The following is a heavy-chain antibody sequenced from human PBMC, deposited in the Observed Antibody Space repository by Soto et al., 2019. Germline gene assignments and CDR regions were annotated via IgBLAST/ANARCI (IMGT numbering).Heavy chain of an antibody. CDR1: GYTFTSYD. CDR3: ARGPRGVLGCSSSGGPYYYYYMDV. Sequence: GASVKVSCKASGYTFTSYDINWVRQATGQGLEWMGWMNPNSGNTGYAQKFQGRVTMTRNTSISTAYMELSSLRSEDTAVYYCARGPRGVLGCSSSGGPYYYYYMDVWGKGTTVTVSS. CDR2: MNPNSGNT. V-gene: IGHV1-8*01. J-gene: IGHJ6*03. D-gene: IGHD6-6*01.